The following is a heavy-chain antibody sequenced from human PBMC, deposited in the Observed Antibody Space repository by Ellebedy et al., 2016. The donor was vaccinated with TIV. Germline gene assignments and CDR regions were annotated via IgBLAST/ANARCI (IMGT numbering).Heavy chain of an antibody. CDR1: EDTFSNYE. CDR2: MNPKSGNT. CDR3: ATQGATGFDY. D-gene: IGHD1-26*01. Sequence: AASVKVSCKASEDTFSNYEINWVRQAFGQGLEWMGWMNPKSGNTGSAQEFQGRLTMTRNTSISTAYMELSSLKSEDTALYYCATQGATGFDYWGQGSLVTVSS. J-gene: IGHJ4*02. V-gene: IGHV1-8*01.